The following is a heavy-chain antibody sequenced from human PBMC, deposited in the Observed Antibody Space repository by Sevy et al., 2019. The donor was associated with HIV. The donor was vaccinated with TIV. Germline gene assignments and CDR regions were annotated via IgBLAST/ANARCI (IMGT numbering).Heavy chain of an antibody. CDR3: AREPIMITFGGVIVYFDY. CDR2: IEQDGSEK. D-gene: IGHD3-16*02. CDR1: GFTFSSYW. V-gene: IGHV3-7*01. Sequence: EGSLRLSCAASGFTFSSYWMSWVRQAPGKGLEWVANIEQDGSEKYYVDSVKGRFTISRDNAKNSLYLQMNSLRAEDTVVYYCAREPIMITFGGVIVYFDYWGQGTLVTVSS. J-gene: IGHJ4*02.